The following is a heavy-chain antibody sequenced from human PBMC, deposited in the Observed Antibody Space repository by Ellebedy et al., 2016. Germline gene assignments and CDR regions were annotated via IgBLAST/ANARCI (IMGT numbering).Heavy chain of an antibody. D-gene: IGHD4-11*01. CDR2: IFYSGPS. CDR3: ARHRAASVTTAYDY. J-gene: IGHJ4*02. Sequence: SETLSLTCTVSGGSISTYYWSWIRQPPGKGLEWIGYIFYSGPSNSIPSLKSRVTMSVDTSKNQLSLKLNSVTAADTAIYYCARHRAASVTTAYDYWGQGTLVTVSS. V-gene: IGHV4-59*08. CDR1: GGSISTYY.